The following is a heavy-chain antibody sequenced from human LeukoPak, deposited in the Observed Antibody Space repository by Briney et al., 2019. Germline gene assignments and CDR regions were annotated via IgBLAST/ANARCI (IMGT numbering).Heavy chain of an antibody. J-gene: IGHJ4*02. CDR1: GFTFNTYS. V-gene: IGHV3-21*01. CDR2: ISRTSESI. D-gene: IGHD6-13*01. Sequence: GGSLRLSCAASGFTFNTYSMGWVRQAPGKGLEWVSIISRTSESIFYADSVKGRFTISRDNAKNSLYLQMNSLRAEDTAVYYCARDGSYSSSWYFDYWGQGTLVTVSS. CDR3: ARDGSYSSSWYFDY.